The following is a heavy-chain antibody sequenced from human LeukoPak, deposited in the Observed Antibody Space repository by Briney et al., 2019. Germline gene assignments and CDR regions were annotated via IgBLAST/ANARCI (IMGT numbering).Heavy chain of an antibody. V-gene: IGHV3-53*01. CDR3: ARDQISGSFSAFDI. CDR1: GFTVSSNY. D-gene: IGHD1-26*01. J-gene: IGHJ3*02. Sequence: GGSLRLSCAASGFTVSSNYMSWVRQAPGKGLEWVSVIYSGGSTYYADSVKGRFTISRDNSKNTLYLQMNSLRAEDTAVYYCARDQISGSFSAFDIWGQGTMVTVSS. CDR2: IYSGGST.